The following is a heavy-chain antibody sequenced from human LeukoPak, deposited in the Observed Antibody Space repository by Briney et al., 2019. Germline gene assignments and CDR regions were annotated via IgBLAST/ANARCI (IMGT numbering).Heavy chain of an antibody. V-gene: IGHV4-38-2*02. J-gene: IGHJ4*02. CDR2: IHHSGTT. CDR1: GYSISRGFY. Sequence: PSETLSLTCTVSGYSISRGFYWGWIRQPPGKGLEWIRSIHHSGTTYYSPSLKSRVTISVDTSKNQFSLKLTSVTAADTAVYYCASRGSTVSGLVKMFPFDSWGQGTLVTVSS. CDR3: ASRGSTVSGLVKMFPFDS. D-gene: IGHD3-10*01.